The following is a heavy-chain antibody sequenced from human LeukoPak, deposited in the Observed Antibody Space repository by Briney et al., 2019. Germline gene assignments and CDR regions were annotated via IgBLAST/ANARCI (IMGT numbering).Heavy chain of an antibody. CDR2: IIPIFGTA. D-gene: IGHD2-15*01. V-gene: IGHV1-69*05. CDR3: ARFLVGYDAFDI. J-gene: IGHJ3*02. CDR1: GGTFSSYA. Sequence: SVKVSCEASGGTFSSYAISWVRQAPGQGLEWMGGIIPIFGTANYAQKFQGRVTITTDESTSTAYMELSSLRSEDTAVYYCARFLVGYDAFDIWGQGTMVTVSS.